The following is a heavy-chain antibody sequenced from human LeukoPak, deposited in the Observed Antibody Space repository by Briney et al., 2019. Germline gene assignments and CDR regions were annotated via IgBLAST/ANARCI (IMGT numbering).Heavy chain of an antibody. CDR1: GGSISSGDYY. Sequence: SQTLSLTCTVSGGSISSGDYYWSWIRQPPGTGLEWIGYIYYTGTTYYNPSLKSRVTISVDTSKNQFSLRLSSVTAADTAVYYCARHGSTYALRNWGQGTLVTVSS. V-gene: IGHV4-30-4*01. CDR2: IYYTGTT. J-gene: IGHJ4*02. CDR3: ARHGSTYALRN. D-gene: IGHD2-2*01.